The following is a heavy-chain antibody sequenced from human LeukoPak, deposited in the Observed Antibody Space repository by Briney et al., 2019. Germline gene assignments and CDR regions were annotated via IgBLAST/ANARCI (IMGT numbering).Heavy chain of an antibody. CDR3: AKDPTGYYYDSSGYYYGY. Sequence: GGSLRLSCAASGFTFSSYGMHWVRQAPGKGLEWVAFIRYDGSNKYYADSVKGRFTISRDNSKNTLYLQMNSLRAEDTAVYYCAKDPTGYYYDSSGYYYGYWGQGTLVTVSS. CDR1: GFTFSSYG. V-gene: IGHV3-30*02. D-gene: IGHD3-22*01. CDR2: IRYDGSNK. J-gene: IGHJ4*02.